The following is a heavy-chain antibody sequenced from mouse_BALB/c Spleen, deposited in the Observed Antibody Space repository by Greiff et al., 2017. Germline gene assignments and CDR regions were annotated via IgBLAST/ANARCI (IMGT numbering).Heavy chain of an antibody. Sequence: VQLHQSGAELAKPGASVKMSCKASGYTFTSYWMHWVKQRPGQGLEWIGYINPSTGYTEYNQKFKDKATLTADKSSSTAYMQLSSLTSEDSAVYYCARNGYPAWFAYWGQGTLVTVSA. CDR1: GYTFTSYW. CDR2: INPSTGYT. J-gene: IGHJ3*01. V-gene: IGHV1-7*01. D-gene: IGHD2-2*01. CDR3: ARNGYPAWFAY.